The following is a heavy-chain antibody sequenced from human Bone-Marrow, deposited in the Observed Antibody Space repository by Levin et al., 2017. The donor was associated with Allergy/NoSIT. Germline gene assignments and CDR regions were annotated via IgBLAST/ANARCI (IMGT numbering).Heavy chain of an antibody. Sequence: QPGGSLSLSCEASGFTFSGYWMHWVRQTPGSGLEWVSRINSRGTTTDYAESVSGRATISRDNAKDTLFLQMDGLRVEDTAVYYCAREYYGFLSGYYLDSWGQGTLVTVS. V-gene: IGHV3-74*01. CDR2: INSRGTTT. J-gene: IGHJ4*02. D-gene: IGHD3-3*01. CDR1: GFTFSGYW. CDR3: AREYYGFLSGYYLDS.